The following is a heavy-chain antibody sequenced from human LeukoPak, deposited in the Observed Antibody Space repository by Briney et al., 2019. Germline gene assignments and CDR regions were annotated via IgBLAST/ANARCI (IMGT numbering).Heavy chain of an antibody. J-gene: IGHJ4*02. CDR2: IYSGGST. V-gene: IGHV3-53*01. D-gene: IGHD5-18*01. CDR3: TLGKRGMIQIWDF. CDR1: GFTVSSNY. Sequence: PGGSLRLSCAASGFTVSSNYMSWVRQAPGKGLEWVSVIYSGGSTYYADSVKGRFTISRDNSKNTLYLQMNSLRADDTAVYYCTLGKRGMIQIWDFWGQGTLVTVSS.